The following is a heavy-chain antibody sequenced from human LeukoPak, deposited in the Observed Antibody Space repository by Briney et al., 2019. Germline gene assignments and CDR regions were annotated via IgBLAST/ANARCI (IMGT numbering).Heavy chain of an antibody. D-gene: IGHD5-12*01. V-gene: IGHV4-30-2*01. J-gene: IGHJ4*02. Sequence: SETLSLTCAVSGGSISSGGYSWSWIRQPPGKGVEWIGYIYHSGSTYYNPSLKSRVTISVDRSKNQFSLKLSSVTAADTAVYYCARANQAPSGYDEPFDYWAREPWSPSPQ. CDR3: ARANQAPSGYDEPFDY. CDR2: IYHSGST. CDR1: GGSISSGGYS.